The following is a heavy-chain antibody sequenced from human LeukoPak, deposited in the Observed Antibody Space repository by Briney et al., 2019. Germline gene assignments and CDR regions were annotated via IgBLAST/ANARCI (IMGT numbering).Heavy chain of an antibody. Sequence: SETLSLTCAVYGGSFSDYYWSWIRQPPGKGLEWIGEINHSGNTNYNPSLKSRVTISVDTSKNQFSLKLSSVTAADTAVYYCARDYMVRGVKYPYGAFDIWGQGTMVTVSS. J-gene: IGHJ3*02. CDR3: ARDYMVRGVKYPYGAFDI. CDR2: INHSGNT. D-gene: IGHD3-10*01. V-gene: IGHV4-34*01. CDR1: GGSFSDYY.